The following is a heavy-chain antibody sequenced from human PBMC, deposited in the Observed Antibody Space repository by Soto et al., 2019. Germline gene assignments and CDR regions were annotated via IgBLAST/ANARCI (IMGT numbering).Heavy chain of an antibody. CDR2: VNPSGGHT. D-gene: IGHD2-21*02. CDR1: GDTFTDYY. Sequence: QVQLMQSGAEVKKPGASVKVSCKASGDTFTDYYIHWVRQAPGQGLEWMGTVNPSGGHTTYAQHFLGRVTTTRATSTSTLSMALTSLTSEDTAVYYCARAGHVVVVTAALDYWRQGTLVTVSS. J-gene: IGHJ4*02. CDR3: ARAGHVVVVTAALDY. V-gene: IGHV1-46*01.